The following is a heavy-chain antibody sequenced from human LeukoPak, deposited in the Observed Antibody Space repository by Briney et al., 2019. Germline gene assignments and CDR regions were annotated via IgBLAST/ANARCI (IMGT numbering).Heavy chain of an antibody. V-gene: IGHV3-30*18. Sequence: PGGSLRLSCSASGFTFSSYGMHWVRQAPGKGLERVAVISYDGSNKYYADSVKGRFTISRDNSKNTLYLQMNSLRAEDTAVYYCAKDSAGDYYGSGGKGFDYWGQGTLVTVSS. CDR2: ISYDGSNK. CDR3: AKDSAGDYYGSGGKGFDY. D-gene: IGHD3-10*01. CDR1: GFTFSSYG. J-gene: IGHJ4*02.